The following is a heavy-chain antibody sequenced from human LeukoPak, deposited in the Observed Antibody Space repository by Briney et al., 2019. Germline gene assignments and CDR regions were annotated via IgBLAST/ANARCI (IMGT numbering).Heavy chain of an antibody. CDR2: INPSGGRT. CDR3: ASKDSSGWYEEA. V-gene: IGHV1-46*01. Sequence: ASVKVSCKASGYTFTTYYMHWVRQAPGQGLEWMGVINPSGGRTSYAQKFQGRVTMTRDTSTSTVYMELSSLRSEDTAVYYCASKDSSGWYEEAWGQGTLVTVSS. D-gene: IGHD6-19*01. CDR1: GYTFTTYY. J-gene: IGHJ5*02.